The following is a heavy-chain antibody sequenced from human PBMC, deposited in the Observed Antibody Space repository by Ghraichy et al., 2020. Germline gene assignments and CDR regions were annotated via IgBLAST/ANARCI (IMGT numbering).Heavy chain of an antibody. V-gene: IGHV3-48*02. CDR1: GFTFSSYS. CDR3: ARGATVVRFYFYAGMDV. Sequence: GGSLRLSCVGSGFTFSSYSMNWVRQSPGKGLEWVSYITSSSRTKSYADSVKGRFTISRDNAQNSLYLQMNSLRDEDTAVYYCARGATVVRFYFYAGMDVCGPGTTVTVSS. CDR2: ITSSSRTK. D-gene: IGHD4-23*01. J-gene: IGHJ6*02.